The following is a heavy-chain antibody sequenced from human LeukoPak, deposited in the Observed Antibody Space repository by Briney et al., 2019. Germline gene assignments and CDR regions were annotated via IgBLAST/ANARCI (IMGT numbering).Heavy chain of an antibody. Sequence: SETLSLTCTVSGGSISSSSYYWGWIRQPPGKGLEWIGSIYYSGSTHYNPSLKSRVTISVDTSKNQFSLKLSSVTAADTAVYYCARTYYDFWSGYYSPTPSDYWGQGTLVTVSS. J-gene: IGHJ4*02. D-gene: IGHD3-3*01. V-gene: IGHV4-39*01. CDR1: GGSISSSSYY. CDR2: IYYSGST. CDR3: ARTYYDFWSGYYSPTPSDY.